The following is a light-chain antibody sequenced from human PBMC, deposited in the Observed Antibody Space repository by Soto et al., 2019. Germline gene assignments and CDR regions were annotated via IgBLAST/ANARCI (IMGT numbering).Light chain of an antibody. V-gene: IGKV3-20*01. J-gene: IGKJ1*01. Sequence: EIVLTQSPGTLSSSPGERLTLSCRASQSVRNNYLAWYQLKPGQAPRLLIYETYRRATGIPDRFSGSGSGTDFTLTISRLEPEDFAVYYCQQYGSSPRTFGQGTKVNIK. CDR1: QSVRNNY. CDR3: QQYGSSPRT. CDR2: ETY.